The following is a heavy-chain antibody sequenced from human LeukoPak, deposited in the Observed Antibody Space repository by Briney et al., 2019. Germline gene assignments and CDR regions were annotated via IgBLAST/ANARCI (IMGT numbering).Heavy chain of an antibody. V-gene: IGHV3-30-3*01. J-gene: IGHJ4*02. CDR1: GFIFRSYA. Sequence: GGSLRLSCAASGFIFRSYAMNWIRQAPGKGLEWVAVISYDGSNKYYADSVKGRFTISRDNSKNTLYLQMDSLRAEDTAIYYCAKDRSSGWSTEYFDFWGQGTLVTVSS. CDR2: ISYDGSNK. CDR3: AKDRSSGWSTEYFDF. D-gene: IGHD6-19*01.